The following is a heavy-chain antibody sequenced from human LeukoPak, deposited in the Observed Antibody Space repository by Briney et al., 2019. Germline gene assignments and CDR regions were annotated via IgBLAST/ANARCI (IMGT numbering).Heavy chain of an antibody. CDR2: IVVGSGDT. J-gene: IGHJ4*02. CDR3: AAGDYYKNSGYLY. D-gene: IGHD3-22*01. Sequence: SVKVSCKASGFTFPRSALQWVRQPRGQRLEWIGWIVVGSGDTDYAQTFQGRVTITRDMSTSTTYMELSGLRSEDTAVYYCAAGDYYKNSGYLYWGQGTLVTVSS. V-gene: IGHV1-58*01. CDR1: GFTFPRSA.